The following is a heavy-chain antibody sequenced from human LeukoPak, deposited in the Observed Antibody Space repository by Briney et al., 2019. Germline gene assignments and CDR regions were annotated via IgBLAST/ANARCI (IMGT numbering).Heavy chain of an antibody. Sequence: GGSLRLSCAASGFTFSSYTMAWVRQAPGMGLKWVSAIGGTNENRYYADSVKGRFTIARDISKNILYLQMNSLRGEDTAVYYCARGSGVTRGPFPDYFDPWGQGTLVTVSS. CDR2: IGGTNENR. V-gene: IGHV3-23*01. CDR1: GFTFSSYT. D-gene: IGHD4-11*01. J-gene: IGHJ5*02. CDR3: ARGSGVTRGPFPDYFDP.